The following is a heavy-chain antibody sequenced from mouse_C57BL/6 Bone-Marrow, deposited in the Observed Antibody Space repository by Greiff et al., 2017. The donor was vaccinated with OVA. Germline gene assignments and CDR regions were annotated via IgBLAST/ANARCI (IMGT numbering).Heavy chain of an antibody. J-gene: IGHJ1*03. CDR1: GYTFTDYY. CDR3: ARWLLRDWYFDV. CDR2: INPNNGGT. Sequence: EVQLQQSGPELVKPGASVKISCKASGYTFTDYYMNWVKQSHGKSLEWIGDINPNNGGTSYNQKFKGKATLTVDKSSSTAYMELRSLTSEDSAVYYCARWLLRDWYFDVWGTGTTVTVSS. D-gene: IGHD2-3*01. V-gene: IGHV1-26*01.